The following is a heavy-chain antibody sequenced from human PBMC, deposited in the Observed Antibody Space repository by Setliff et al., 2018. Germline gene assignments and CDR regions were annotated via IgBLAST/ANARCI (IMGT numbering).Heavy chain of an antibody. V-gene: IGHV1-2*06. D-gene: IGHD3-3*01. Sequence: ASVKVSCKASGYTFTGYYMYWVRQAPGQGLEWMGRINPSSGATIYAQKLQGRVTMTTDTSTSTAYMELRSLRSDDTAVYYCARAQSWSGGPYYFDNWGQGTLVTVSS. J-gene: IGHJ4*02. CDR2: INPSSGAT. CDR3: ARAQSWSGGPYYFDN. CDR1: GYTFTGYY.